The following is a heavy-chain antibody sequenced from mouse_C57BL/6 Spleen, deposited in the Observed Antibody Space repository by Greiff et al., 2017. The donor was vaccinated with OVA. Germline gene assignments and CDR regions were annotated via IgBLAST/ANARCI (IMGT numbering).Heavy chain of an antibody. CDR2: IRSKSSNYAT. D-gene: IGHD2-12*01. CDR3: VRDGAYYSGAWFAY. Sequence: EVHLVESGGGLVQPKGSLKLSCAASGFTFNTYAMHWVRQAPGKGLEWVARIRSKSSNYATYYADSVKDRFTISRDDSQSMLYLQMNNLKTEDTAMYYCVRDGAYYSGAWFAYWGQGTLVTVSA. J-gene: IGHJ3*01. CDR1: GFTFNTYA. V-gene: IGHV10-3*01.